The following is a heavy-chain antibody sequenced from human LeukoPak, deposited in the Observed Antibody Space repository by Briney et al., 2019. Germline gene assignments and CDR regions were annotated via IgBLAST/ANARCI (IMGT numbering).Heavy chain of an antibody. J-gene: IGHJ6*02. CDR2: TIPIVGVE. CDR3: ARVKAVGVPVAIDAYFDYGMDV. D-gene: IGHD3-16*01. Sequence: SVKVSCKASGYTFTSYGISWVRQAPGQGLEWMGRTIPIVGVEHYAQKFQGRVTITADMSTSTAYMDLSSLRSDDTAVYYCARVKAVGVPVAIDAYFDYGMDVWGQGTTVIVSS. CDR1: GYTFTSYG. V-gene: IGHV1-69*04.